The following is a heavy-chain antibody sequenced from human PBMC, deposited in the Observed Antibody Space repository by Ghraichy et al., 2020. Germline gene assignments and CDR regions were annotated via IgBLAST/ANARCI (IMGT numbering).Heavy chain of an antibody. CDR3: AKPKTTSGYWGRGFDY. D-gene: IGHD3-22*01. Sequence: GSLRLSCAASGFTFSSYTMNWVRQAPGKGLEWVSGISGRGDSTFYADSVKGRFTISRDNSKNTLYLQINSLTAEDTAVYYCAKPKTTSGYWGRGFDYWGQGALVTVSS. CDR1: GFTFSSYT. CDR2: ISGRGDST. V-gene: IGHV3-23*01. J-gene: IGHJ4*02.